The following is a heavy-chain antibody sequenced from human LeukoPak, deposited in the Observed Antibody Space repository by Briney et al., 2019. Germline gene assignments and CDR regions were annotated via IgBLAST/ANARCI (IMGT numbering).Heavy chain of an antibody. CDR1: GFTFSSYW. J-gene: IGHJ5*02. D-gene: IGHD3-16*01. Sequence: GGSPRLSCAASGFTFSSYWMSWVRQAPGKGLEWVANIKQDGSEKYYVDSVKSRFTISRDNAKNLLDLQMNSLRAEDTAVYYCARGIARFRWFDPWGQGTLVTVSS. V-gene: IGHV3-7*01. CDR3: ARGIARFRWFDP. CDR2: IKQDGSEK.